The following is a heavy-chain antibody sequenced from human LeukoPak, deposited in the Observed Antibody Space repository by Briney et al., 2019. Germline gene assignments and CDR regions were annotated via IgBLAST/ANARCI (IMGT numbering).Heavy chain of an antibody. CDR2: ISGSGSST. V-gene: IGHV3-23*01. Sequence: GGSLRLSCAASGFTFSSYAMTWVRQAPGKGLEWVSAISGSGSSTYYADSVKGRFTISRDNSKNTLYLQMSSLRAEDTALYFCAKQSSRFLGWAYFDYWGQGTLVTVSP. J-gene: IGHJ4*02. CDR3: AKQSSRFLGWAYFDY. D-gene: IGHD3-16*02. CDR1: GFTFSSYA.